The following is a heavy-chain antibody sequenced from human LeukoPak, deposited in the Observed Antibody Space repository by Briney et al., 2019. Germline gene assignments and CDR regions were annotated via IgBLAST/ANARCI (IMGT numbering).Heavy chain of an antibody. CDR2: IYYSGST. J-gene: IGHJ3*02. D-gene: IGHD6-13*01. CDR1: GGSISSYY. CDR3: AIAAGPDAFDI. Sequence: SETLSLTCTVSGGSISSYYSSWIRQPPGKGLEWIGYIYYSGSTNYNPSLKSRVTISVDTSKNQFSLKLSSVTAADTAVYYCAIAAGPDAFDIWGQGTMVTVSS. V-gene: IGHV4-59*08.